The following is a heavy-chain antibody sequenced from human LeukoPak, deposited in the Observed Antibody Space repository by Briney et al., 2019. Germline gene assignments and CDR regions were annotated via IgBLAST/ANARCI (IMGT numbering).Heavy chain of an antibody. CDR3: ATSNWVDGRYFDY. CDR1: GFTFISYA. Sequence: GGSLRLSGAASGFTFISYAMHWVRQAPGKGLEYVSAISSNGGSTYYANSVKGRFTISRDNSKNTLYLKLGTLRAADMAVYYCATSNWVDGRYFDYWDEGTLVTVSS. CDR2: ISSNGGST. D-gene: IGHD7-27*01. V-gene: IGHV3-64*01. J-gene: IGHJ4*02.